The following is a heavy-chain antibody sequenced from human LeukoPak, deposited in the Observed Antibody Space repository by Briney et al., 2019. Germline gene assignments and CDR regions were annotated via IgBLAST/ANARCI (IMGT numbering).Heavy chain of an antibody. D-gene: IGHD3-10*01. CDR1: GFTFSIYA. CDR3: TKHQDSGSYYDY. CDR2: FSRTAGNT. J-gene: IGHJ4*02. V-gene: IGHV3-23*01. Sequence: PGGSLRLSCAASGFTFSIYAMTWVRQAPGKGLEWVSTFSRTAGNTYYADSVKGRLTISRDTSKNTLYVQMDSLRAEDTAVYYCTKHQDSGSYYDYWGQGTLVTVSS.